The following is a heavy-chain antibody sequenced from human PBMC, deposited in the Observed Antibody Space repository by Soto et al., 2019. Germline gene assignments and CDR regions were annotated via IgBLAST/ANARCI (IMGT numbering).Heavy chain of an antibody. J-gene: IGHJ5*02. Sequence: SATLSLTCIVSGASISTGGYSWSWIRQPPGKGPEWIGYIYESGRTYYKPSLKSRASISMDKSRNQFSVRLTSVTAADTAVYFCARGDRYSGSFSDYFDPWGQGTLVTVSS. CDR2: IYESGRT. CDR1: GASISTGGYS. V-gene: IGHV4-30-2*01. D-gene: IGHD1-26*01. CDR3: ARGDRYSGSFSDYFDP.